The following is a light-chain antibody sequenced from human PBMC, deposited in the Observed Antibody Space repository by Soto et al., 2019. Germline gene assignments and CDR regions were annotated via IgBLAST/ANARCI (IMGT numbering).Light chain of an antibody. CDR1: QGISNY. CDR2: AAS. V-gene: IGKV1-27*01. Sequence: DIQMTQSPSSLSASVGDRVTITCRASQGISNYLAWYQQIPGKVPKLLISAASTLQSGVPSRFSGSGSGTDFTLTFSSLQPEDVATYYCQQYTNVPTFGGGTKVEIK. J-gene: IGKJ4*01. CDR3: QQYTNVPT.